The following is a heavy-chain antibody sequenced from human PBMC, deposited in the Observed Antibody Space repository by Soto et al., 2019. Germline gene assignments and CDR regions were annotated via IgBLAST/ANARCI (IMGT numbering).Heavy chain of an antibody. CDR3: ARDVVRGVIGTFDY. CDR2: IKQDGSEK. J-gene: IGHJ4*02. V-gene: IGHV3-7*04. Sequence: GGSLRLSCAASGFTFSSYWMSWVRQAPGKGLEWVANIKQDGSEKYYVDSVKGRLTISRDNAKNSLYLQMNSLRAEDTAVYYCARDVVRGVIGTFDYWGQGTLVTVSS. CDR1: GFTFSSYW. D-gene: IGHD3-10*01.